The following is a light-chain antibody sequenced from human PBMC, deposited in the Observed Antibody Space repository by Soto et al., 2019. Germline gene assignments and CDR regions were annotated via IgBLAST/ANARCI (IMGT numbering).Light chain of an antibody. CDR3: SSYTSSSTLDVL. J-gene: IGLJ2*01. Sequence: QSALTQPASVSGSPGQSITISCTGTSSDVGSYNYVSWYQQHPGKVPKLMIFEVSNRPSGVSYRFSGSKSGNTASLTISGLQAEDEADYYCSSYTSSSTLDVLFGGGTKVTVL. V-gene: IGLV2-14*01. CDR1: SSDVGSYNY. CDR2: EVS.